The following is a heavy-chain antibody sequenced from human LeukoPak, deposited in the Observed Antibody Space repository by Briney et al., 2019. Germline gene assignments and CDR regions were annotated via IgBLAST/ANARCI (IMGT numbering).Heavy chain of an antibody. D-gene: IGHD1-26*01. CDR1: GFTFSDHY. CDR2: NRNKANSYTT. CDR3: AILVTSISALDY. V-gene: IGHV3-72*01. Sequence: RGSLRLSCAASGFTFSDHYMDWVRQAPGKGLEWVGRNRNKANSYTTEYAASVKGRFTISRDDSNNSLFLQMSSLTAEDTAVFFCAILVTSISALDYWGQGTLVTVSS. J-gene: IGHJ4*02.